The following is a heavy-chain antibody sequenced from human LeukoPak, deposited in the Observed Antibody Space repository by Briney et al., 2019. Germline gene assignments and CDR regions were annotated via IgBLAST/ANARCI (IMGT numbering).Heavy chain of an antibody. Sequence: SETLSLTCTVSGGSISSYYWSWIRQPPGKGLEWIGYINYSGSTNYNPSLKSRVTISVDTSKNQFSLKLSSVTAADTAVYYCARGPDYGDYSNWFDPWGQGTLVTVSS. D-gene: IGHD4-17*01. V-gene: IGHV4-59*01. CDR1: GGSISSYY. J-gene: IGHJ5*02. CDR3: ARGPDYGDYSNWFDP. CDR2: INYSGST.